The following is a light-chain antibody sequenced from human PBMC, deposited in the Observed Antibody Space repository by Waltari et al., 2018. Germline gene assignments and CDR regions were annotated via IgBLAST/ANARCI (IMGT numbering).Light chain of an antibody. CDR1: ESVGISY. J-gene: IGKJ1*01. CDR2: GAS. CDR3: QQYGSSPRT. Sequence: EIVLTQYPGTLSLSPGDRATLSCRASESVGISYLAWYQHKLGQAPRLLIYGASSRATGIPDRFSGSGSGTDCTLTISRLEPEDFAVYYCQQYGSSPRTFGQGTKVEIK. V-gene: IGKV3-20*01.